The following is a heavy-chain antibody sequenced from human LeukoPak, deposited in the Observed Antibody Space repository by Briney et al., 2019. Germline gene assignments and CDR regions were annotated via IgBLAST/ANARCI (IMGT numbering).Heavy chain of an antibody. CDR2: ISGSGAGT. D-gene: IGHD2-2*01. Sequence: GGSLRLSCAASGFPFTSYAMSWVRQAPGKGLEWVSGISGSGAGTYYADSVKGRFTISRDNSKNTVYLQMSSLGAEDTALYYCTKEQGTYCRGSRCYGNAFDIWGQGTMVTVSS. CDR1: GFPFTSYA. J-gene: IGHJ3*02. V-gene: IGHV3-23*01. CDR3: TKEQGTYCRGSRCYGNAFDI.